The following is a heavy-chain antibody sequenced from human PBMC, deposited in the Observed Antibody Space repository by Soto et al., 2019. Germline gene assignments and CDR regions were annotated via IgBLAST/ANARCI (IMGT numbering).Heavy chain of an antibody. V-gene: IGHV4-30-4*01. CDR2: IYDGGRT. J-gene: IGHJ4*02. Sequence: QVQLQESGPGLVKPSQTLSLTCTVSGGSISTVDYWWSWIRQSPDMGLEWIGHIYDGGRTYNNPSIESRVTMSVDPSKSQLSLTLSSVSAADTAVYYCARGPSGDKVDSWGQGTLVTVSS. D-gene: IGHD7-27*01. CDR1: GGSISTVDYW. CDR3: ARGPSGDKVDS.